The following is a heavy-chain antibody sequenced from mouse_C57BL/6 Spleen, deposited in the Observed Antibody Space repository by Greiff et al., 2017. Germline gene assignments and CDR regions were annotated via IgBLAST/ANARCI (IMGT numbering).Heavy chain of an antibody. CDR3: ARTDYGYPFAY. D-gene: IGHD2-2*01. J-gene: IGHJ3*01. CDR2: IDPSDSYT. CDR1: GYTFTNYW. Sequence: VQLQQPGAELVMPGASVKLSCKASGYTFTNYWMHWVKQRPGQGLEWIGEIDPSDSYTNYNQKFKGKSTLTVDKSSSTAYMQLSSLTSEDSAVYYCARTDYGYPFAYWGQGTLVTVSA. V-gene: IGHV1-69*01.